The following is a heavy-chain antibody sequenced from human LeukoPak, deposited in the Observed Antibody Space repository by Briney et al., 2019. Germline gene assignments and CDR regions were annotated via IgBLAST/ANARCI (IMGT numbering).Heavy chain of an antibody. CDR2: IYSGGST. CDR3: AREATVTTSWNAFDI. Sequence: GGSLRLSCAASGFTVSSNYMSWVRQAPGKGLEWVSVIYSGGSTYYADSVKGRFTISRDNSKNTLYLQMNSLRAEDTAVYYCAREATVTTSWNAFDIWGQGTMVTVSS. V-gene: IGHV3-66*01. D-gene: IGHD4-17*01. J-gene: IGHJ3*02. CDR1: GFTVSSNY.